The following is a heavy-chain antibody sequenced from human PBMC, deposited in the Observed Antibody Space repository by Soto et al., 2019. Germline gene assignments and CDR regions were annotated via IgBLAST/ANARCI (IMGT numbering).Heavy chain of an antibody. CDR3: ARLNTYYYDSSGYYFDY. J-gene: IGHJ4*02. V-gene: IGHV4-39*01. D-gene: IGHD3-22*01. Sequence: SETLSLTCTVSGGSISSSSYYWGWIRQPPGKGLEWIGSIYYSGSTYYNPSLKSRVTISVDTSKNRFSLKLSSVTAADTAVYYCARLNTYYYDSSGYYFDYWGQGTLVTVSS. CDR1: GGSISSSSYY. CDR2: IYYSGST.